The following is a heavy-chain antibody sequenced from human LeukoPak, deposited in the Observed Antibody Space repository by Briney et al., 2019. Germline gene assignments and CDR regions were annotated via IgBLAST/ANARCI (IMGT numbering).Heavy chain of an antibody. D-gene: IGHD2-21*01. CDR1: GYTFTAYY. J-gene: IGHJ6*03. CDR2: INPKTGVT. CDR3: ARGVDYYYYMDV. Sequence: ASVKVSCKASGYTFTAYYIHWVRQAPGQGLEWMGWINPKTGVTNSAQKFQGRVTMTRDTSISTAYMELSRLRSDDTAVYYCARGVDYYYYMDVWGKGTTVTVSS. V-gene: IGHV1-2*02.